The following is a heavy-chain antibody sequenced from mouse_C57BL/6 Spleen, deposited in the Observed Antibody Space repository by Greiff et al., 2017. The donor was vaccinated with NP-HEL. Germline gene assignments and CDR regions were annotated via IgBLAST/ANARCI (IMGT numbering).Heavy chain of an antibody. D-gene: IGHD1-1*01. J-gene: IGHJ1*03. CDR2: IYPGSGNT. CDR1: GYTFTSYG. CDR3: ARSYGSSYWYFDV. V-gene: IGHV1-81*01. Sequence: VQLVESGAELVRPGASVKLSCKASGYTFTSYGISWVKQRPGQGLEWIGEIYPGSGNTYYTEKFKGKATLTADKSSSTAYMELRSLTSEDSAVYFCARSYGSSYWYFDVWGTGTTVTVSS.